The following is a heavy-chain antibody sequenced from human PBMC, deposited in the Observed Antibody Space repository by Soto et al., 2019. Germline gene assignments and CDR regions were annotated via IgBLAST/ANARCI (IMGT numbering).Heavy chain of an antibody. V-gene: IGHV3-74*01. CDR1: GFTFRSYW. Sequence: GGSLRLSCAASGFTFRSYWMHWVRQAPGKGLVWVSRINSDGSSTSYADSVKGRFTISRDNAKNTLYLQMNSLRAEDTAVYYCARETTRADRQASGWYWEYFQHWGQGTLVTVSS. D-gene: IGHD6-19*01. CDR2: INSDGSST. CDR3: ARETTRADRQASGWYWEYFQH. J-gene: IGHJ1*01.